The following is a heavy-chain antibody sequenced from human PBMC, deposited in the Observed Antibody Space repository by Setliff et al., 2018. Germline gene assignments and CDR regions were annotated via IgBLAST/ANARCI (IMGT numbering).Heavy chain of an antibody. D-gene: IGHD5-12*01. Sequence: SETLSLTCAVSGYSISSGYYWGWIRQPPGKGLEWIGSIYHSGSTYYNPSLKSRVTISVDTSKNQFSLKLSSVTAADTAVYYCARDDPGLWLRLGYFDYWGQGTLVTVSS. V-gene: IGHV4-38-2*01. CDR2: IYHSGST. J-gene: IGHJ4*02. CDR1: GYSISSGYY. CDR3: ARDDPGLWLRLGYFDY.